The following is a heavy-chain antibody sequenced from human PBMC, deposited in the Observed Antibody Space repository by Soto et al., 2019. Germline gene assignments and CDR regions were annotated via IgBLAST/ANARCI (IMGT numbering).Heavy chain of an antibody. Sequence: GGSLRLSCAASGFTFSTYAMSWVRQAPGKGLEWVSTISDSGSTYYADSVKGRFTISRDNSKNTLYLEMNSLRAEDTAVYYCAKDKGGRYCSRTSCLYSFDYWGQGTLVTVSS. J-gene: IGHJ4*02. CDR3: AKDKGGRYCSRTSCLYSFDY. CDR2: ISDSGST. D-gene: IGHD2-2*01. V-gene: IGHV3-23*01. CDR1: GFTFSTYA.